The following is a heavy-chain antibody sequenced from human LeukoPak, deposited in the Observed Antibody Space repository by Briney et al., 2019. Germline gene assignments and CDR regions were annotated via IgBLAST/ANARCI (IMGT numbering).Heavy chain of an antibody. J-gene: IGHJ5*02. CDR1: GGTFGNYV. V-gene: IGHV1-69*06. CDR2: IIPIFGTA. CDR3: ARALVLGYCSAYNCYPAWFDP. Sequence: GASVKVSCKASGGTFGNYVISWVRQAPGQGLEWMGGIIPIFGTANYAQKFQDRVTITADKSTTTAYMELSSLRSEDTAVYYCARALVLGYCSAYNCYPAWFDPWGQGTLVTVSS. D-gene: IGHD2-15*01.